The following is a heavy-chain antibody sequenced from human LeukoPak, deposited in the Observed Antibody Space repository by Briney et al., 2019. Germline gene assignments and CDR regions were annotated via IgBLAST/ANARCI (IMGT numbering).Heavy chain of an antibody. CDR1: GFSVSGNY. V-gene: IGHV3-53*01. Sequence: GGPLRLSCAASGFSVSGNYMSWVRQAPGKGLEWISVLYSGGSTNYADSVKGRFTTSRDDSKNTLYLQMNSLRAEDTAVYFCARETSAYWGQGTLVTVSS. CDR3: ARETSAY. J-gene: IGHJ4*02. CDR2: LYSGGST.